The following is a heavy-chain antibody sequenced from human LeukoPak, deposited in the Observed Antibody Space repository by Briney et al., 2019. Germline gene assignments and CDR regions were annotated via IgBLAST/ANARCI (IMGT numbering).Heavy chain of an antibody. J-gene: IGHJ4*02. D-gene: IGHD6-6*01. V-gene: IGHV1-69*04. CDR3: ARDTGYSSLVYFDY. Sequence: GASVKVSCKASGGTFSSYAISWVRQAPGQGLEWMGRIIPILGIANYAQKFQGRVTITADKSTSTAYMELSSLRSEDTAVYYCARDTGYSSLVYFDYWGQGTLVTVSS. CDR2: IIPILGIA. CDR1: GGTFSSYA.